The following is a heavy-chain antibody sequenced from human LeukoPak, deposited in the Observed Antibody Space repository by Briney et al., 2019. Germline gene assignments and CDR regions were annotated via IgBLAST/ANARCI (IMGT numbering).Heavy chain of an antibody. CDR2: IYTSGST. Sequence: AETLCLTCTVSGGSISSYYWRWIRQPAGKGLEWIGRIYTSGSTNYNPSLKSRVTMSVDTSKNQFSLKLSSVTAADTPVYYCARDGRYYDSSGYYTFDYWGQGTLVTVSS. CDR3: ARDGRYYDSSGYYTFDY. CDR1: GGSISSYY. J-gene: IGHJ4*02. V-gene: IGHV4-4*07. D-gene: IGHD3-22*01.